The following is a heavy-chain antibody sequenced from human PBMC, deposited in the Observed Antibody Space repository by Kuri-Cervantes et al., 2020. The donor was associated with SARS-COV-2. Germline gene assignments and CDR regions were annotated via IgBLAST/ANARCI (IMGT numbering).Heavy chain of an antibody. V-gene: IGHV3-64*02. CDR2: ISSNGGST. J-gene: IGHJ2*01. Sequence: GESLKISCAASGFTFSSYAMHWVRQAPGKGLEYVSAISSNGGSTYYADSVKGRFTISRDNSKNTLYLQMGNLRAEDMAVYYCARDPGGYWYFDLWGRGTLVTVSS. CDR1: GFTFSSYA. CDR3: ARDPGGYWYFDL. D-gene: IGHD4-23*01.